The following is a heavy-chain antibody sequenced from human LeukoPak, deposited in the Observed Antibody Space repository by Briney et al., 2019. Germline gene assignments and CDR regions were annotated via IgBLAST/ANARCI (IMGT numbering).Heavy chain of an antibody. CDR2: INPNSGGT. CDR3: ARSYRSIAARPSVQVFDY. D-gene: IGHD6-6*01. CDR1: GYTFTGYY. V-gene: IGHV1-2*02. J-gene: IGHJ4*02. Sequence: PLASVKVSCKASGYTFTGYYMHWVRQAPGQGLEWMGWINPNSGGTNYAQKFQGRVTMTRDTSISTAYMELSRLRSDDTAVNYCARSYRSIAARPSVQVFDYWGQGTLVTVSS.